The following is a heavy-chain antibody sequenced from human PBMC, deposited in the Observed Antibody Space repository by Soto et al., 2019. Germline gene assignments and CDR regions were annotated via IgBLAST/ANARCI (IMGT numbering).Heavy chain of an antibody. Sequence: QVQLVQSGAEVKKPGASVKVSCKXSXXXFTTYTIXXXRQAXGQGFEWMGWISAYSGNTNYAQNLQGRVTMTTDTSTSTAYMELRSLRSDDTAVXXXXXXXXXXXXXXXXXIWGQGTMVTVSS. CDR2: ISAYSGNT. CDR3: XXXXXXXXXXXXXXI. V-gene: IGHV1-18*01. CDR1: XXXFTTYT. J-gene: IGHJ3*02.